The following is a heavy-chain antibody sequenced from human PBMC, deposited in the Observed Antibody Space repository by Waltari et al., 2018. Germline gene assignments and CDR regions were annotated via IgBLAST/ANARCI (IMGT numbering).Heavy chain of an antibody. J-gene: IGHJ4*02. CDR2: IYSSGST. Sequence: VQLVESGGGLVQPGGSLRLSCEASGFTFSDYYIDWVRQAPGKGLELISLIYSSGSTYYADSVKGRFTISRDNSKNTLYLQMNSLRSEDTAVYFCARDPPGVAAAGPGRGWGQGTLVTVSS. CDR3: ARDPPGVAAAGPGRG. CDR1: GFTFSDYY. D-gene: IGHD6-25*01. V-gene: IGHV3-66*02.